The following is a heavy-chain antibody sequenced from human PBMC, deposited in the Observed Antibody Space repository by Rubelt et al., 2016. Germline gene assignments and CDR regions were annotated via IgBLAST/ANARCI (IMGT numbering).Heavy chain of an antibody. V-gene: IGHV1-46*01. Sequence: QLQLVQSGAEVKKPGASVKISCKASGNTFTTYYMHWVRQASGQGLEWMGIVNPSGCSNSACGFVGSSTVTRDTSTSTVYMELSSLTGEDTAVYYCGGSSATTPHGMDVWGQGTPVSVSS. CDR2: VNPSGCS. CDR3: GGSSATTPHGMDV. CDR1: GNTFTTYY. D-gene: IGHD2-15*01. J-gene: IGHJ6*02.